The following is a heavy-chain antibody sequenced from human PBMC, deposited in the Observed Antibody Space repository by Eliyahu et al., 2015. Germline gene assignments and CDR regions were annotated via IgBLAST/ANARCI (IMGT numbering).Heavy chain of an antibody. CDR2: INHXGST. V-gene: IGHV4-34*01. Sequence: QVQLQQWGAGLLKPSETLSLTCAVXGGSFSGYXWSWIRQPPGKGLXWIGEINHXGSTNNNPSLKSRVTISVDTSKNQFSLKLSSVTAADTAVYYCARGVRVVTAIRRSSAFDIWGQGTMVTVSS. CDR3: ARGVRVVTAIRRSSAFDI. D-gene: IGHD2-21*02. J-gene: IGHJ3*02. CDR1: GGSFSGYX.